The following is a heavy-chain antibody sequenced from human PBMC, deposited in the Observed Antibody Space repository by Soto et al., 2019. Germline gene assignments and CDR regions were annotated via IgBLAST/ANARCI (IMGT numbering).Heavy chain of an antibody. CDR3: AKVDVSTAGSFDY. Sequence: GGSLRLSCVASGFTFSRHGLSWVRQAPGKGLEWVSTINPSGDSTFYADSVKDRFTISRDNSKNTVYLQMNSLSVGDTAVYLCAKVDVSTAGSFDYWGQGALVTVSS. CDR2: INPSGDST. CDR1: GFTFSRHG. D-gene: IGHD6-13*01. V-gene: IGHV3-23*01. J-gene: IGHJ4*02.